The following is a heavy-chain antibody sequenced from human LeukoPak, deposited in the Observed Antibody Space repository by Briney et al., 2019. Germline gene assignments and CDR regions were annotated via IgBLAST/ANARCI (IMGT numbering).Heavy chain of an antibody. CDR2: IKQDGSKK. Sequence: GGSLRLSCVASGFPFSSYWMTWVRQAPGKGLEWVANIKQDGSKKSYVDSVKGRFTISRDNAKNSLYLQMNSLRAEDTAVYYCARLAPGDSSYDYWGQGTLVTVSS. CDR3: ARLAPGDSSYDY. V-gene: IGHV3-7*03. J-gene: IGHJ4*02. D-gene: IGHD3-22*01. CDR1: GFPFSSYW.